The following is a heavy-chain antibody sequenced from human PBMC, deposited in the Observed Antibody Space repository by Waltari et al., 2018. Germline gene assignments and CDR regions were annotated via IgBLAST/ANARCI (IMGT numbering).Heavy chain of an antibody. Sequence: QVQLQESGPGLVKPSETLSLTCTVSGYSINNGYYWGWIRQPPGKGLEWSGTIYHSGGPKYNPSLKSRVTISVHTSKNKFSLRLTSGTAADAAVYYCARLDRYSDYNWFDLWGQGTLVTVSS. V-gene: IGHV4-38-2*02. CDR2: IYHSGGP. CDR1: GYSINNGYY. J-gene: IGHJ5*02. CDR3: ARLDRYSDYNWFDL. D-gene: IGHD5-12*01.